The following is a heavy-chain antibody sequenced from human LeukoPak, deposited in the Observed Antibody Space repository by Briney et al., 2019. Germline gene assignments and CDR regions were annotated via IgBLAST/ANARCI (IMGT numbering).Heavy chain of an antibody. V-gene: IGHV3-23*01. CDR3: AKDVWWSVS. Sequence: GVSLRLSCVASGFTFSNHAMTWVRQAPGKGLEWVSAISANGVDTFYAPSVKGRFTISRDNSKNTLYLQINSLRAEDTAIYYCAKDVWWSVSWGQGTLVTVSS. CDR2: ISANGVDT. CDR1: GFTFSNHA. J-gene: IGHJ5*02. D-gene: IGHD2-8*02.